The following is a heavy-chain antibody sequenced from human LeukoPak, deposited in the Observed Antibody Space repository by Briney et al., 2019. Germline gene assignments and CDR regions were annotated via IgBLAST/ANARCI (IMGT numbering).Heavy chain of an antibody. CDR1: GGSISSYY. D-gene: IGHD3-3*01. CDR2: IYYSGST. J-gene: IGHJ3*02. CDR3: ARHSNYDFWSGYYNSVPLAFDI. V-gene: IGHV4-59*08. Sequence: MSSETLSLTCTVSGGSISSYYWSWIRQPPGKGLEWIGYIYYSGSTNYNPSLKSRVTISVDTSKNQFSLKLSSVTAADTAVYYCARHSNYDFWSGYYNSVPLAFDIWGQGTMVTVSS.